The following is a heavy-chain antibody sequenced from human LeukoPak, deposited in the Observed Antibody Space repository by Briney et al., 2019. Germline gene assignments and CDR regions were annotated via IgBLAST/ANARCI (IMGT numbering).Heavy chain of an antibody. CDR1: GYSISSGYY. CDR3: ASYCSGGSCYNYHAFDI. V-gene: IGHV4-38-2*01. D-gene: IGHD2-15*01. Sequence: PSETLSLTCAVSGYSISSGYYWGWIRQPPGKGLEWIGSIYHSGSTYYNPSLKGRVTISVDTSKNQFSLKLSSVTAADTAVYYCASYCSGGSCYNYHAFDIWGQGTMVTVSS. CDR2: IYHSGST. J-gene: IGHJ3*02.